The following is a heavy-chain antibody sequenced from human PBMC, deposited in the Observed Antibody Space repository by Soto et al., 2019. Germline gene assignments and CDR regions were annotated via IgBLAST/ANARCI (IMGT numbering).Heavy chain of an antibody. J-gene: IGHJ4*02. Sequence: EVQLLESGGGLVQPGGSLRLSCAASGFTFSSHAMSWVRQAPGKGLEWVSTISNGGGSTYNADSVKGRFTISRDNSENXVXXEMNRLRDEDTAVYYCAKAQAGYCSGGSGYTGSDYWGQGTLVTVSS. CDR2: ISNGGGST. D-gene: IGHD2-15*01. V-gene: IGHV3-23*01. CDR1: GFTFSSHA. CDR3: AKAQAGYCSGGSGYTGSDY.